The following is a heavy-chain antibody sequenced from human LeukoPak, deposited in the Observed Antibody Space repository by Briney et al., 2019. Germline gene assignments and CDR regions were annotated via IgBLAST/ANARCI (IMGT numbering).Heavy chain of an antibody. CDR2: IYHSGST. CDR3: ARFSMYSSGWPNFDY. Sequence: SETLSLTCAVSGGSISSSNWWSWVRQPPGKELEWIGEIYHSGSTNYNPSLKSRVTISVDKSKNQFSLKLSSVTAADTAVYYCARFSMYSSGWPNFDYWGQGTLVTVSS. J-gene: IGHJ4*02. CDR1: GGSISSSNW. V-gene: IGHV4-4*02. D-gene: IGHD6-19*01.